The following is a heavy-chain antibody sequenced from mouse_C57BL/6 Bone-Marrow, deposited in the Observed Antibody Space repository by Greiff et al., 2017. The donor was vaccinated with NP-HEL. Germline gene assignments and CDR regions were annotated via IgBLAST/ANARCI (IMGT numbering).Heavy chain of an antibody. D-gene: IGHD4-1*02. Sequence: DVQLVESGGDLVKPGGSLKLSCAASGFTFSSYGMSWVRQTPDKRLEWVATISSGGSYTYYPDSVKGRFTISRDNAKNTLYLQMSSLKSEDTAMYYCATPTGAWFAYWGQGTLVTVSA. CDR1: GFTFSSYG. V-gene: IGHV5-6*01. CDR2: ISSGGSYT. J-gene: IGHJ3*01. CDR3: ATPTGAWFAY.